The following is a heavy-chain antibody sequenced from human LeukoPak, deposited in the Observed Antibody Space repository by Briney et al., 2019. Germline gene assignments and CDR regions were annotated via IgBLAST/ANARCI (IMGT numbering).Heavy chain of an antibody. CDR2: IPYHGSNK. Sequence: QPGRSLRLSCAASGFTFNNYAMHWARQAPGKGLEWVAVIPYHGSNKNYADSVKGRFTISRDNSKNTLYLQMNSLRAEDTAVYYCAKEQPQTWLFDYWGQGTLVTVSS. J-gene: IGHJ4*02. D-gene: IGHD5-12*01. V-gene: IGHV3-30*04. CDR3: AKEQPQTWLFDY. CDR1: GFTFNNYA.